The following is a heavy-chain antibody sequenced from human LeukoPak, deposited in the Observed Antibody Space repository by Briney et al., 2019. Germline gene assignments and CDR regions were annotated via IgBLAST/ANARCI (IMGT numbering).Heavy chain of an antibody. Sequence: GGSLRLSCAASGFTFSSYAMSWVRQAPGKGLEWVSAISGSGGSTYYADSVKGRFTISRDNSKNTLYLQMNSLRAEDTAVYYCAKSIVVVPAANAHDAFDIWGQGTMVTVSS. V-gene: IGHV3-23*01. CDR1: GFTFSSYA. J-gene: IGHJ3*02. CDR2: ISGSGGST. CDR3: AKSIVVVPAANAHDAFDI. D-gene: IGHD2-2*01.